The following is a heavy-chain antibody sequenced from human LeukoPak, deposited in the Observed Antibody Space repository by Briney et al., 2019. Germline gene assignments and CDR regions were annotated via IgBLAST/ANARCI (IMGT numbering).Heavy chain of an antibody. V-gene: IGHV1-69*13. CDR2: IIPIFGTA. J-gene: IGHJ4*02. Sequence: SVKVSCKASGYTFSSYAISWVRQAPGQGLEWMGGIIPIFGTANYAQKFQGRVTITADESTSTAYMELSSLRSEDTAVYYCAREGPFNSIAAAAAPDYWGQGTLVTVSS. CDR3: AREGPFNSIAAAAAPDY. D-gene: IGHD6-13*01. CDR1: GYTFSSYA.